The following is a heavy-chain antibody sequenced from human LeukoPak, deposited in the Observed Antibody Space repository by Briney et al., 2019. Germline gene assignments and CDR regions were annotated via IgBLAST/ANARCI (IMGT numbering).Heavy chain of an antibody. CDR1: GFRFNNYV. J-gene: IGHJ4*02. Sequence: GGSLRLSCAASGFRFNNYVIHWVRQAPGKGLEWVAVTWYDGSNKYYADSVRDRFTVSRDNSKNTVYLQMNSLRVEDTAVYYCVKDEVYLDSGGYPTPDTTLDYWGQGTLVTVSS. V-gene: IGHV3-33*06. CDR3: VKDEVYLDSGGYPTPDTTLDY. D-gene: IGHD3-22*01. CDR2: TWYDGSNK.